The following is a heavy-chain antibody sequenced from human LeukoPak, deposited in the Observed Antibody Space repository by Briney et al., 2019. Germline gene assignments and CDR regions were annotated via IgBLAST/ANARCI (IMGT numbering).Heavy chain of an antibody. CDR3: ARESTPNYCSSTSCYTNWFDP. V-gene: IGHV4-59*01. J-gene: IGHJ5*02. CDR1: GGSISSYY. Sequence: SETLSLTCTVSGGSISSYYWSWIRQPPGKGLEWIGYIYYSGSTNYNPSLKSRVTISVDTSKNQFSPKLSSVTAADTAVYYCARESTPNYCSSTSCYTNWFDPWGQGTLVTVSS. CDR2: IYYSGST. D-gene: IGHD2-2*02.